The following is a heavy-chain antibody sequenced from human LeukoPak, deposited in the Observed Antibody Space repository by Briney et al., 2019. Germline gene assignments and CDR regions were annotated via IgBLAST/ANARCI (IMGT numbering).Heavy chain of an antibody. CDR3: ANGNRCTSPNCLGYYYFYMDV. D-gene: IGHD2-8*01. J-gene: IGHJ6*03. Sequence: GGSLRLSCAASGFTFSSYAMNWVRQAPGRGLECVSGFSGCGGTTYYADSVKRRLTISRDNSKNTLYLQMNSLRAEDTAVYYCANGNRCTSPNCLGYYYFYMDVWGKGTTVTVSS. V-gene: IGHV3-23*01. CDR2: FSGCGGTT. CDR1: GFTFSSYA.